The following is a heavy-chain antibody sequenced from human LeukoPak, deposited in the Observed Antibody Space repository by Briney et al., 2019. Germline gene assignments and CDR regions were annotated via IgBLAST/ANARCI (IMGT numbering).Heavy chain of an antibody. D-gene: IGHD4-23*01. CDR3: ARGNSRWSTPSSSYYYRMDV. V-gene: IGHV1-69*01. Sequence: SAKVSCKASGGTLSTYSISWVRQAPGQGLEWMGGIIPIFNTKNYAQRFQDRVILTADESTSTAYMELSSLRSEDTAVYYCARGNSRWSTPSSSYYYRMDVWGQGTTVAVSS. CDR1: GGTLSTYS. J-gene: IGHJ6*02. CDR2: IIPIFNTK.